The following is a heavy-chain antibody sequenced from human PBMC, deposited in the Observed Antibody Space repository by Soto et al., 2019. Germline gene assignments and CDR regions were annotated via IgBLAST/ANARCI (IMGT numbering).Heavy chain of an antibody. CDR1: GGSIRSSH. D-gene: IGHD1-20*01. CDR2: IYYSGIT. CDR3: ARYKSNYYYGMDV. J-gene: IGHJ6*02. V-gene: IGHV4-59*01. Sequence: SKTMSLTCTVSGGSIRSSHWSWIRLLPGKGLEWIGYIYYSGITNYNPSLKSRVTISVDTSKNQFSLKLSSVTAADTAVYYCARYKSNYYYGMDVWGQGTTVT.